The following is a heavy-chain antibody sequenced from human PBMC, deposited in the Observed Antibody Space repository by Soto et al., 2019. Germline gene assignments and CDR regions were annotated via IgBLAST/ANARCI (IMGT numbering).Heavy chain of an antibody. D-gene: IGHD3-10*01. Sequence: SETLSLTCAVYGGSFSGSYWSWIRQPPGKGLEWIGEINHSGSTNYNPSLKSRVTISVDTAKNQFSLKLSPVTAADTAVYYCARLRTPRTTMVRPYYYYGMDVWGQGTTVTVSS. CDR3: ARLRTPRTTMVRPYYYYGMDV. J-gene: IGHJ6*02. CDR2: INHSGST. V-gene: IGHV4-34*01. CDR1: GGSFSGSY.